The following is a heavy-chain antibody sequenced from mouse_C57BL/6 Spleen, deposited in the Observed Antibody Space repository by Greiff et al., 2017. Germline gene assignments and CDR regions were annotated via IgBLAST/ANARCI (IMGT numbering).Heavy chain of an antibody. D-gene: IGHD1-1*01. CDR2: IDPSDSYT. Sequence: QVQLKQPGAELVRPGTSVKLSCKASGYTFTSYWMHWVKQRPGQGLEWIGVIDPSDSYTNYNQKFKGKATLTVDTSSSTAYMQLSSLTSEDSAVYYCASLYYYGSDYWGQGTTLTVSS. J-gene: IGHJ2*01. CDR1: GYTFTSYW. V-gene: IGHV1-59*01. CDR3: ASLYYYGSDY.